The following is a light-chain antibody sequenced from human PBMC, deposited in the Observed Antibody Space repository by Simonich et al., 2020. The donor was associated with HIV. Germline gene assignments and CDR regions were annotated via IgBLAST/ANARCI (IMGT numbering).Light chain of an antibody. CDR3: QQYGSSPPMYT. CDR2: DAS. CDR1: QSVSSF. J-gene: IGKJ2*01. Sequence: EIVMTQSPATLSLSPGERATLSCRASQSVSSFLAWYQQKPGQAPRLLIYDASNRATGIPARFSGSGSRTDFTLTISSLEPEDFAVYYCQQYGSSPPMYTFGQGTKLEIK. V-gene: IGKV3-11*01.